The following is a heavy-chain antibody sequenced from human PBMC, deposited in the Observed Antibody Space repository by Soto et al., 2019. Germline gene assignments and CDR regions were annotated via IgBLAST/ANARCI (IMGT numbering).Heavy chain of an antibody. CDR2: ISSSGTYT. Sequence: WVSLRVSCGASCVTCVTYSMNRVIQAPGKGLQWVASISSSGTYTQYSDSVKGRFTISRDNAKSSLYLQMNSLRVEDTAVYFCARDYDGYALAYWGQGTLVTVSS. CDR1: CVTCVTYS. D-gene: IGHD5-12*01. J-gene: IGHJ4*02. V-gene: IGHV3-21*04. CDR3: ARDYDGYALAY.